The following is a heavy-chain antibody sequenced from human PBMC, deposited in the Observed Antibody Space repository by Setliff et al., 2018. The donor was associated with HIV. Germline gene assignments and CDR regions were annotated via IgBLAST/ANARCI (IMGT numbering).Heavy chain of an antibody. D-gene: IGHD6-6*01. J-gene: IGHJ4*02. CDR3: ARGNRYSSSSWFDY. CDR1: GGTLSSYA. Sequence: GASVKVSCKASGGTLSSYAISWVRQAPGQGLEWMGWINAGNGNTKYSQKFQGRITITRDISASTAYMELSSLRSDDTAVYYCARGNRYSSSSWFDYWGQGTLVTVSS. V-gene: IGHV1-3*01. CDR2: INAGNGNT.